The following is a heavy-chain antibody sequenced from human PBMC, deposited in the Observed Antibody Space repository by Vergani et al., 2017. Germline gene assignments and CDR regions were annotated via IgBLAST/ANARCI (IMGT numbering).Heavy chain of an antibody. J-gene: IGHJ3*02. V-gene: IGHV5-51*01. D-gene: IGHD6-19*01. Sequence: EVQLVQSGAEVKTPGESLKISCKAFGYDFTNHWIGWVRQMPGKGLEWLGIIYPGDSDTRYSPSFQGQVTISADKSISTAYLQWSSLKASDTAMYYCATRRSRGWFDAFDIWGQGTMVTVSS. CDR1: GYDFTNHW. CDR2: IYPGDSDT. CDR3: ATRRSRGWFDAFDI.